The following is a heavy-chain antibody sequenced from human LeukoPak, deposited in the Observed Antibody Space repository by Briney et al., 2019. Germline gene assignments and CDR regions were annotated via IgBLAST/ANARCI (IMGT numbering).Heavy chain of an antibody. D-gene: IGHD4-11*01. Sequence: SETLSLTCTVSGGSIRSTNYYWGWIRQPPGKGLEWIGEINHSGSTNYNPSLKSRVTISVDTSKNQFSLKLSSVTAADTAVYYCARGGLQYWFDPWGQGTLVTVSS. CDR2: INHSGST. J-gene: IGHJ5*02. V-gene: IGHV4-39*07. CDR3: ARGGLQYWFDP. CDR1: GGSIRSTNYY.